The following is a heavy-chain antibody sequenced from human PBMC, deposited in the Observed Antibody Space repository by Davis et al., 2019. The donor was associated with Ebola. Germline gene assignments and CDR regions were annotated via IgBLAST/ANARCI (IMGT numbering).Heavy chain of an antibody. J-gene: IGHJ4*02. V-gene: IGHV3-23*01. D-gene: IGHD6-13*01. CDR3: AREQQLAFDY. Sequence: PGGSLRLSCAASGFTFTSYAMSWVRQAPGKGLEWVSSIVSSGDTTYYADSVNGRFTMSRDNSKNTLYLQMNSLRAEDTAVYYCAREQQLAFDYWGQGTLVTVSS. CDR1: GFTFTSYA. CDR2: IVSSGDTT.